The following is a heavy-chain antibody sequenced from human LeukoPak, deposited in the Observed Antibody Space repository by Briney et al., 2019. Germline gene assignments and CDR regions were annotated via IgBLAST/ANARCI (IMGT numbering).Heavy chain of an antibody. CDR1: GCTFTSYY. CDR2: INPSGGST. Sequence: EASVKVSCKASGCTFTSYYMHWVREAPGQGLEWMGIINPSGGSTSYAQKFQGRVTMTRDTSTSTVYMELSSLRSEDTAVYYCAREGHRGFDYWGQGTLVTVSS. V-gene: IGHV1-46*01. J-gene: IGHJ4*02. CDR3: AREGHRGFDY.